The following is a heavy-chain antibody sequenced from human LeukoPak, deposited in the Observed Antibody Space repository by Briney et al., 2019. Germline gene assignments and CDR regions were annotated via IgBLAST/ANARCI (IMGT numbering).Heavy chain of an antibody. D-gene: IGHD5-12*01. J-gene: IGHJ6*03. CDR3: ARDEIVATTKANYYYYMDV. CDR1: GFTFSSYA. Sequence: GGSLRLSCAASGFTFSSYAMSWVRQAPGKGLEWVSAISGSGGSTYYADSVKGRFTISRDNAKNSLYLQMNSLRAEDTAVYYCARDEIVATTKANYYYYMDVWGKGTTVTISS. V-gene: IGHV3-23*01. CDR2: ISGSGGST.